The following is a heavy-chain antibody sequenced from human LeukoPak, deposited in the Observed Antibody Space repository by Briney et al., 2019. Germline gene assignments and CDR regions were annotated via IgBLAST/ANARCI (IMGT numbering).Heavy chain of an antibody. CDR2: ISYDGSNK. CDR1: GFTFSSYG. V-gene: IGHV3-30*03. D-gene: IGHD3-22*01. CDR3: ARGPLGYDTFFDY. Sequence: GGSLRLSCAASGFTFSSYGMHWVRQAPGKGLEWVAVISYDGSNKYYADSVKGRFTISRGNSKNTLYLQMNSLRAEDTAVYYCARGPLGYDTFFDYWGQGTLVTVSS. J-gene: IGHJ4*02.